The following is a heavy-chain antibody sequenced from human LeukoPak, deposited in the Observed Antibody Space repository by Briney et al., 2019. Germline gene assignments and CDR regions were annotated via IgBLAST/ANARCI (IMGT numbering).Heavy chain of an antibody. CDR2: IRYDGSNK. CDR1: GFTFISFA. D-gene: IGHD3-10*01. V-gene: IGHV3-30*02. J-gene: IGHJ6*03. Sequence: GGSLRLSCAASGFTFISFALPWFRRAQGKGRGGLPFIRYDGSNKYYADSVKGRVTISRDNSKNTLYLQMHSLRAEDTAVYYCAKVGPLAFYYMDVWGKGTTVTVSS. CDR3: AKVGPLAFYYMDV.